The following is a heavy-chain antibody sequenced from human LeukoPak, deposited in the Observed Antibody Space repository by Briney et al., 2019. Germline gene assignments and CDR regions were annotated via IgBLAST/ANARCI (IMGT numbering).Heavy chain of an antibody. CDR3: ASLSLLWFGEYK. D-gene: IGHD3-10*01. CDR2: INPSSGGT. J-gene: IGHJ4*02. CDR1: GYTFTGYY. V-gene: IGHV1-2*02. Sequence: ASVKVSCKASGYTFTGYYMHWVRQAPGQGLEWMGWINPSSGGTNYAQKFQGRVTMTRDTSISTAYMELSRLRSDDTVVYYCASLSLLWFGEYKWGQGTLVTVSS.